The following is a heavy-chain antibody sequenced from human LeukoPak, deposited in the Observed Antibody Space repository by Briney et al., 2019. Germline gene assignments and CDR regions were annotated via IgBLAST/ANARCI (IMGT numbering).Heavy chain of an antibody. V-gene: IGHV1-69*05. CDR3: ARAARGGMTDAFDI. Sequence: ASVKVSCKASGGTFSSYAISWVRQAPGQGLEWMGGIIPIFGTANYAQKFQGRVTITTDESTSTAYMELSSLRSDDTAVYYCARAARGGMTDAFDIWGQGTMVTVSS. CDR1: GGTFSSYA. D-gene: IGHD3-16*01. J-gene: IGHJ3*02. CDR2: IIPIFGTA.